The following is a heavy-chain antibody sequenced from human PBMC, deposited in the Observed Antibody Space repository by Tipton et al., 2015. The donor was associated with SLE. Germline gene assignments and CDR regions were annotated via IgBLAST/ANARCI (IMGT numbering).Heavy chain of an antibody. CDR3: ARDAIAAAGTNGAFDI. Sequence: VQLVQSGAEVKKPGESLKISCKGSGYSFTSYWIGWVRQMPGKGLEWMGIIYPGDSDTRYSPSFQGQVTISADKSISTAYLQWSSLKASDTAMYYCARDAIAAAGTNGAFDIWGQGTMVTVSS. CDR2: IYPGDSDT. V-gene: IGHV5-51*03. J-gene: IGHJ3*02. CDR1: GYSFTSYW. D-gene: IGHD6-13*01.